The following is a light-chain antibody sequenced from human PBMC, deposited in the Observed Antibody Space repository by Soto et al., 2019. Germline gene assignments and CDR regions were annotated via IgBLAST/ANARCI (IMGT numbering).Light chain of an antibody. Sequence: EIVMTQSPATLSVSPGERATLSCRASQSVSSNLAWYQQKPGQAPRLLIYGASTRATGIPARFSGSGSGTEFTLTISSLQAEDVAVYYCQQYYSTLWTFGQGTKVEIK. CDR1: QSVSSN. CDR3: QQYYSTLWT. V-gene: IGKV3-15*01. J-gene: IGKJ1*01. CDR2: GAS.